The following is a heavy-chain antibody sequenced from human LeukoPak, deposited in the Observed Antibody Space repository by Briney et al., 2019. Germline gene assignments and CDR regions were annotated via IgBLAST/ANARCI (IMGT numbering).Heavy chain of an antibody. CDR2: INHSGST. CDR3: ARGFIAAAGRGPHFDY. CDR1: GGSFSGYY. Sequence: PSETLSLTCAVYGGSFSGYYWSWIRQPPGKGLEWIGEINHSGSTNYNPSLKSRVTISVDTSKNQFSLKLSSVTAADTAVYYCARGFIAAAGRGPHFDYWGQGTLVTVSS. D-gene: IGHD6-13*01. J-gene: IGHJ4*02. V-gene: IGHV4-34*01.